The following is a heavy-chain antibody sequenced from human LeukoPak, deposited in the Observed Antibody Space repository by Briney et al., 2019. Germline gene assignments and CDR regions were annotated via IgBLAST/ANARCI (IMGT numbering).Heavy chain of an antibody. CDR1: GGSISSGGYY. Sequence: SETLSLTCTVSGGSISSGGYYWSWIRQHPGKGLEWIGYIYYSGSTYYNPSLKSRVTISVDTSKNQFSLKLSSVTAADTAVYYCARSSMPAGTTQGEYFQHWGQGTLVTVSS. D-gene: IGHD1-14*01. CDR3: ARSSMPAGTTQGEYFQH. J-gene: IGHJ1*01. V-gene: IGHV4-31*03. CDR2: IYYSGST.